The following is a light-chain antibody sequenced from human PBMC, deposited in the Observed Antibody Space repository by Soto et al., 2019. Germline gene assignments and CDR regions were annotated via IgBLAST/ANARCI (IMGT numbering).Light chain of an antibody. J-gene: IGKJ1*01. CDR1: QTVSSSY. CDR3: QQYGNSPWT. CDR2: GAS. V-gene: IGKV3-20*01. Sequence: EIVLTQSPSTLSLSPGERATLSCRASQTVSSSYLAWYQQKPGQAPRLLIYGASSRATGIPDRFSGSGSATDFTLTISRLEPEDFAVYYCQQYGNSPWTFGQGTKVEIK.